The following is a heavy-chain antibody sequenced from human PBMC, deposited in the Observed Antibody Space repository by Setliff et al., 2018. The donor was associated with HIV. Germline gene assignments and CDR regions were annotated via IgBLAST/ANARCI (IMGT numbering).Heavy chain of an antibody. V-gene: IGHV4-34*01. D-gene: IGHD2-15*01. CDR1: GGSISSHY. J-gene: IGHJ5*02. Sequence: SETLSLTCTVSGGSISSHYWTWIRQPPGKGLEWIGEINHSGSSNYNPSLKSRVTISVDTSKNQLSLNVPSVTAADTAVYYCARSSRGYCSGGSCYGFDPWGQGNLVTVSS. CDR3: ARSSRGYCSGGSCYGFDP. CDR2: INHSGSS.